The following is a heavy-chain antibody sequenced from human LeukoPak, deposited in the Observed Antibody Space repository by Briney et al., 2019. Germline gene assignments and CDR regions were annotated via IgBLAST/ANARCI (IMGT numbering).Heavy chain of an antibody. Sequence: PSETLSLTCTVSAASVTSYYWNWIRQPPGKGLGWIGNIYVSGSPDYTPSLKSRVTISVNTSKNQISLKLTCLTAADTAIYYCARDKGPYWYFDLWGRGTLVTVSS. CDR3: ARDKGPYWYFDL. J-gene: IGHJ2*01. CDR1: AASVTSYY. V-gene: IGHV4-59*02. CDR2: IYVSGSP.